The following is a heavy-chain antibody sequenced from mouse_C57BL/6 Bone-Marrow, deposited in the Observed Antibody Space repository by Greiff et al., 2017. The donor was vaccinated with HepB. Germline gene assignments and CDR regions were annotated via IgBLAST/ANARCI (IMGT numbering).Heavy chain of an antibody. D-gene: IGHD1-1*01. CDR1: GFSLTSYG. V-gene: IGHV2-2*01. J-gene: IGHJ1*03. Sequence: VQLQQSGPGLVQPSQSLSITCTVSGFSLTSYGVHWVRQSPGKGLEWLGVIWSGGSTDYNAAFISRLSISKDNSKSQVFFQMNSLQADDTAIYYCYYGSSNFDVWGTGTTVTVSS. CDR2: IWSGGST. CDR3: YYGSSNFDV.